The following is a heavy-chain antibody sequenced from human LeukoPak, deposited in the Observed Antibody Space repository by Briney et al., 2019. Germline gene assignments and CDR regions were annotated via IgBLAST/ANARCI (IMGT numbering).Heavy chain of an antibody. CDR1: GGTFSSYA. Sequence: GASVKVSRKASGGTFSSYAISWVRQAPGQGLEWMGRIIPILGIANYAQKFQGRVTITADKSTSTAYMELSSLRSEDTAVYYCARDTAMVGYYYDSSGYSGYGAFDIWGQGTMVTVSS. CDR2: IIPILGIA. D-gene: IGHD3-22*01. J-gene: IGHJ3*02. CDR3: ARDTAMVGYYYDSSGYSGYGAFDI. V-gene: IGHV1-69*04.